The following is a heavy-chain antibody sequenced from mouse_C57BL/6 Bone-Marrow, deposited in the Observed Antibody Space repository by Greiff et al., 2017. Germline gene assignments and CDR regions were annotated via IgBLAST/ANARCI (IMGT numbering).Heavy chain of an antibody. J-gene: IGHJ2*01. CDR1: GFTFSSYT. CDR2: ISGGGGNT. CDR3: ARIVYYFDY. Sequence: EVHLVESGGGLVKPGGSLKLSCAASGFTFSSYTMSWVRQTPEKRLEWVATISGGGGNTYYPDSVKGRFTISRDNAKNTLYLQMSSLRSEDTALYYCARIVYYFDYWGQGTTLTVSS. V-gene: IGHV5-9*01.